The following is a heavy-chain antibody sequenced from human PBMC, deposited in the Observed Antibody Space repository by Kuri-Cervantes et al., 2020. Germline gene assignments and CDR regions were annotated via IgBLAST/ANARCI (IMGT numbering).Heavy chain of an antibody. J-gene: IGHJ6*02. CDR1: GFTVSSYY. D-gene: IGHD5-18*01. CDR3: AKDTAMEDYYGMDV. CDR2: IYSGGST. Sequence: GESLKISCAASGFTVSSYYMSWVRQAPGKGLEWVSLIYSGGSTYYADSVKGRFTISRDNAKNSLYLRMNSLRAEDTALYYCAKDTAMEDYYGMDVWGQGTTVTVSS. V-gene: IGHV3-53*05.